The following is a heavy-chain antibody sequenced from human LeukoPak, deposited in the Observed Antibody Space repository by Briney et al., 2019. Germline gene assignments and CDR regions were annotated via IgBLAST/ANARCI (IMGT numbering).Heavy chain of an antibody. Sequence: GGSLRLSCAVSGFTVSSYWMSWVRQAPGKGLEWVANIKQDGSEKYYVDSVKGRFTISRDNAKNSLYLQMNSLRAEDTAVYYCARDRRYYDSSGYYKGFDYWGQGTLVTVSS. CDR3: ARDRRYYDSSGYYKGFDY. J-gene: IGHJ4*02. D-gene: IGHD3-22*01. CDR1: GFTVSSYW. CDR2: IKQDGSEK. V-gene: IGHV3-7*01.